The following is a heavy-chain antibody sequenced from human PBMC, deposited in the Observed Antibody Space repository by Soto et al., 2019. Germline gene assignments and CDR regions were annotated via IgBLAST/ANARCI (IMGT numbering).Heavy chain of an antibody. CDR1: GGSISSGDYY. CDR2: IYYSGST. CDR3: ARDGLSCSGGSCYSGYRDY. V-gene: IGHV4-30-4*01. J-gene: IGHJ4*02. Sequence: QVQLQESGPGLVKPSQTLSLTCTVSGGSISSGDYYWSWIRQPPGKGLEWIGYIYYSGSTYYNPSLKRRVTISVDTSKNQFSLKLSSVTAADTAVYYCARDGLSCSGGSCYSGYRDYWGQGTLVTVSS. D-gene: IGHD2-15*01.